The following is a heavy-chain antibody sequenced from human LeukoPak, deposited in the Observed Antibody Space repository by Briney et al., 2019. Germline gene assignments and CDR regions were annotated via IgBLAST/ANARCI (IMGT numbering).Heavy chain of an antibody. CDR2: IYYSGST. CDR3: ARLMGMALPH. CDR1: GGSISSYY. V-gene: IGHV4-59*08. Sequence: SETLSLTCTVSGGSISSYYWSWIRQPPGKGLEWIGYIYYSGSTNYNPSLKSRVTISVDTSKNQFSLKLSSVTAADTAVYYCARLMGMALPHWGQGTLVTVSS. J-gene: IGHJ4*02. D-gene: IGHD2-8*01.